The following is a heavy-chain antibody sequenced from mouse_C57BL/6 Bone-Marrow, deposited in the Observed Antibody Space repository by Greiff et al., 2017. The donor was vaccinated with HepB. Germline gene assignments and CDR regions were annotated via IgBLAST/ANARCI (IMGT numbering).Heavy chain of an antibody. CDR3: ARRGEYYGSSPPFDY. Sequence: VQLQQSGPVLVKPGASVKMSCKASGYTFTDYYMNWVKQSHGKSLEWIGVINPYNGGTSYNQKFKGKATLTVDKSSSTAYMELNSLTSEDSAVYYCARRGEYYGSSPPFDYWGQGTTLTVSS. CDR2: INPYNGGT. J-gene: IGHJ2*01. CDR1: GYTFTDYY. V-gene: IGHV1-19*01. D-gene: IGHD1-1*01.